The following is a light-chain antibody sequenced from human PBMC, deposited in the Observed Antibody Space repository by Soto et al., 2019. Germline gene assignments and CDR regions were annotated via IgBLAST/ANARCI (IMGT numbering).Light chain of an antibody. V-gene: IGKV1-5*03. CDR1: QSISSW. CDR2: KAS. Sequence: DIQMTQSPSTLSASVVDRVTITFRASQSISSWLAWYQQKPGKAPKLLIYKASSLESGVPSRFSGSGSGTEFTLTISSLQPADFATYYCQQYNIYWTFGQGTKVDIK. CDR3: QQYNIYWT. J-gene: IGKJ1*01.